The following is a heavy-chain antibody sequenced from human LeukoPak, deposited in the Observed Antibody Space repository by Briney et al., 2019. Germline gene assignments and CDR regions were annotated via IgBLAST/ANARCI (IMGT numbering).Heavy chain of an antibody. CDR2: INPNSGGT. J-gene: IGHJ4*02. CDR1: GYTFTGYY. D-gene: IGHD2-2*01. V-gene: IGHV1-2*02. Sequence: GASVKVSCKASGYTFTGYYMHRVRQAPGQGLEWMGWINPNSGGTNYAQKFQGRVTMTRDTSISTAYMELSRLRSDDTAVYYCARVSIVPAAQSDYWGQGTLVTVSS. CDR3: ARVSIVPAAQSDY.